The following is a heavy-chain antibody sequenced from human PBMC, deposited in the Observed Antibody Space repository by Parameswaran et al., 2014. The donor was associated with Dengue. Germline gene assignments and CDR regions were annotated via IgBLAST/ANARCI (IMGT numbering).Heavy chain of an antibody. V-gene: IGHV3-11*01. CDR3: ARGGDYDILTGYYSRDFDY. D-gene: IGHD3-9*01. Sequence: RWIRQPPGKGLEWVSYISSSGSTIYYADSVKGRFTISRDNAKNSLYLQMNSLRAEDTAVYYCARGGDYDILTGYYSRDFDYWGQGTLVTVSS. CDR2: ISSSGSTI. J-gene: IGHJ4*02.